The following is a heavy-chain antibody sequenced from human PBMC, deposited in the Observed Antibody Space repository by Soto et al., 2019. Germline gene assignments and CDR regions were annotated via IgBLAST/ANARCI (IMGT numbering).Heavy chain of an antibody. CDR1: GGPISSSSYY. CDR3: ARRDYYDSSGYYGGFDY. D-gene: IGHD3-22*01. V-gene: IGHV4-39*01. Sequence: SETLSLTCTVSGGPISSSSYYWGWIRQPPGKGLEWIGSIYYSGSTYYNPSLKSRVTISVDTSKNQFSLKLSSVTAADTAVYYCARRDYYDSSGYYGGFDYWGQGTLVTVSS. CDR2: IYYSGST. J-gene: IGHJ4*02.